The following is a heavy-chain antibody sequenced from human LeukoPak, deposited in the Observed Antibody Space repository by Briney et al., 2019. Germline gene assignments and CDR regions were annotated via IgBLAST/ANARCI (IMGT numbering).Heavy chain of an antibody. J-gene: IGHJ5*02. D-gene: IGHD3-22*01. CDR3: AKGDYYDSSGLPFDP. V-gene: IGHV3-30*02. Sequence: SVKGRFTISRDNSENTLYLQMNSLRAEDTAVYYCAKGDYYDSSGLPFDPWGQGTLVTVSS.